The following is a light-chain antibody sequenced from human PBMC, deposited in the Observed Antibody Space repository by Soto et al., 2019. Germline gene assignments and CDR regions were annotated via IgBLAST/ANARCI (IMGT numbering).Light chain of an antibody. CDR3: QSHDSSLNSWV. J-gene: IGLJ3*02. V-gene: IGLV1-40*01. CDR1: SSNIGAGYD. CDR2: GNT. Sequence: QPVLTQPPSMSGAPGQRVTISCTGSSSNIGAGYDVHWYQLLPGTAPKLLIYGNTNRPSGVPDRFSGSKSGTSASLAITGLRAEDEADYYCQSHDSSLNSWVFGGGTKLTVI.